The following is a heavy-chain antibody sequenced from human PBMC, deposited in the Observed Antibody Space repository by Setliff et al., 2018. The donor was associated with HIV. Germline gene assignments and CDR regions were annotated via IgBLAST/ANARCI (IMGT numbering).Heavy chain of an antibody. CDR2: INTYNGNT. J-gene: IGHJ4*02. CDR1: GGTFSSYS. Sequence: GASVKVSCKASGGTFSSYSINWLRQAPGQGLEWMGWINTYNGNTKYGQKFQGSVTISRDNAKNSLYLQMNSLRGEDTAVYYCARGRPTGYFDCWGQGTLVTVSS. D-gene: IGHD1-1*01. CDR3: ARGRPTGYFDC. V-gene: IGHV1-18*01.